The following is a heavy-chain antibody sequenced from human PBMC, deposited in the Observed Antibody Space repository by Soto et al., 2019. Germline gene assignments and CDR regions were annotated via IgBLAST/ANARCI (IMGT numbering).Heavy chain of an antibody. Sequence: QVQLVESGGGVVQPGRSLRLSCAASGFIFNRFGMHWVRQAPGKGLEWVSVISYDGNNKYYADSVKGRFTISRDNSQNILYLQMNSLRLEDTALYYCAKAVDISVRGVPPSDYWGQGTLVTVSS. CDR1: GFIFNRFG. V-gene: IGHV3-30*18. CDR3: AKAVDISVRGVPPSDY. D-gene: IGHD3-10*02. CDR2: ISYDGNNK. J-gene: IGHJ4*02.